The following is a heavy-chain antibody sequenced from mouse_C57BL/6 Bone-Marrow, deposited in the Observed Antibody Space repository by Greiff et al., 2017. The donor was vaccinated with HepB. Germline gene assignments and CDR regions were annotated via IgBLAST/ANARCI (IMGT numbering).Heavy chain of an antibody. J-gene: IGHJ4*01. D-gene: IGHD1-1*01. CDR2: IYPRSGNT. V-gene: IGHV1-81*01. CDR3: ARGITTVPSMDY. CDR1: GYTFTSYG. Sequence: VHLVESGAELARPGASVKLSCKASGYTFTSYGISWVKQRTGQGLEWIGEIYPRSGNTYYNEKFKGKATLTADKSSSTAYMELRSLTSEDSAGYFCARGITTVPSMDYWGQGTSVTVSS.